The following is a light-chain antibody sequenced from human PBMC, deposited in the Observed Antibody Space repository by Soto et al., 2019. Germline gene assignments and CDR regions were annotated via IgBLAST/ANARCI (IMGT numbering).Light chain of an antibody. Sequence: DIVLTQSPGTLSLSPGERATLSCRASQTITDSYVAWYQQKPGQSPRLLISGASIRAPGIPDRFSGSGSETDFTLTISRLEPEDFGFYYCQQYGSSPAISFGPGTKVDIK. CDR1: QTITDSY. CDR2: GAS. CDR3: QQYGSSPAIS. V-gene: IGKV3-20*01. J-gene: IGKJ3*01.